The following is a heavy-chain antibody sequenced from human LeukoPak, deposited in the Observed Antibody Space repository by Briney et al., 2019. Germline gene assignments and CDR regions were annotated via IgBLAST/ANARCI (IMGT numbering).Heavy chain of an antibody. D-gene: IGHD3-16*01. CDR1: GFTFTDHP. V-gene: IGHV3-69-1*01. J-gene: IGHJ4*02. CDR3: AKDRANWAIDD. Sequence: GGSLRLSCVASGFTFTDHPMNWVRQAPGKGLEWISYIGGDGIAFYADSVKGRFTASKDDARKSMYLQMNSLRVEDTAVYYCAKDRANWAIDDWGQGTQVTVSS. CDR2: IGGDGIA.